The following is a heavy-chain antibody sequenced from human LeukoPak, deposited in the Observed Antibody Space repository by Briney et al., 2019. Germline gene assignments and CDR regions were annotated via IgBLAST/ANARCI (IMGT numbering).Heavy chain of an antibody. D-gene: IGHD3-16*01. CDR1: GFTFTDHP. V-gene: IGHV3-69-1*01. J-gene: IGHJ4*02. CDR3: AKDRANWAIDD. Sequence: GGSLRLSCVASGFTFTDHPMNWVRQAPGKGLEWISYIGGDGIAFYADSVKGRFTASKDDARKSMYLQMNSLRVEDTAVYYCAKDRANWAIDDWGQGTQVTVSS. CDR2: IGGDGIA.